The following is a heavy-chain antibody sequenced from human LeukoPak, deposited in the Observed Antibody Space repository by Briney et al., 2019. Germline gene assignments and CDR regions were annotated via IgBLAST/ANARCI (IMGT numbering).Heavy chain of an antibody. J-gene: IGHJ6*02. D-gene: IGHD2-2*01. Sequence: SETLSLTCTVSGGSISSSSYYWGWIRQPPGKGLEWIGSIYYSGSTYYNPSLKSRVTISVDTSKNQFSLKLSSVTAADTAVYYCARDIVPAAMGYYYGMDVWGQGTTVTVSS. CDR1: GGSISSSSYY. CDR3: ARDIVPAAMGYYYGMDV. CDR2: IYYSGST. V-gene: IGHV4-39*07.